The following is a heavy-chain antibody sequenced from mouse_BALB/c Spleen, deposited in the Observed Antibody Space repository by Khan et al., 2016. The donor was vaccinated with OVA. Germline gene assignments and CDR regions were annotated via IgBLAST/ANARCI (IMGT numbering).Heavy chain of an antibody. CDR3: ARDGYSPWFAY. Sequence: VQLKQSGAELVRPGALVNLSCKASGFNIKDYYMHWVKQRPEQGLVWIGRIDPENGNTIYDPKFQGQASITSDTSSNIAYLQFSSLTSEDTAVYYCARDGYSPWFAYWGQGTLVTVSA. J-gene: IGHJ3*01. CDR1: GFNIKDYY. CDR2: IDPENGNT. D-gene: IGHD2-3*01. V-gene: IGHV14-1*02.